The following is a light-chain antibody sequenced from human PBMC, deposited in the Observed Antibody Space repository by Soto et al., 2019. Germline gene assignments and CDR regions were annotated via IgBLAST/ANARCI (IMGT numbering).Light chain of an antibody. CDR2: GNS. J-gene: IGLJ1*01. CDR1: SSNIGAGYD. CDR3: QSYDSSLSTYV. Sequence: QSVLTQPPSVSGAPGQRVTSSCTGSSSNIGAGYDVHWYQQFPGTAPKLLIFGNSDRPSGVPDRFSGSKSGTSASLAITGLQAEDEADYFCQSYDSSLSTYVFGTGTNVTVL. V-gene: IGLV1-40*01.